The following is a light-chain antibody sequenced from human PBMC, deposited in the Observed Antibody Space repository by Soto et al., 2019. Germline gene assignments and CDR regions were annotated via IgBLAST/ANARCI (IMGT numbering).Light chain of an antibody. V-gene: IGLV2-8*01. CDR3: SSYAGRNTFV. J-gene: IGLJ1*01. Sequence: QSALTQPPSASGSPGQSVTISCTGTSSDVGGYNYVSWYQQHPGKAPKLMIYEVNRRPSGVPDRFSGSKSGNTASLTVSGLQAEDEADYYCSSYAGRNTFVFGTGTKVTV. CDR1: SSDVGGYNY. CDR2: EVN.